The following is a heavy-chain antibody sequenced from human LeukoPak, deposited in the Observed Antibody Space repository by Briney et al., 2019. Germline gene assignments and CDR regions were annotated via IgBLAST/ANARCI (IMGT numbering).Heavy chain of an antibody. CDR1: GGSISSYY. J-gene: IGHJ3*02. CDR3: AREGMAFDI. Sequence: PPETLSLTCTVSGGSISSYYWSWIRQPPGKGLEWIGYIYYSGSTNYNPSLKSRVTISVDTSKNQFSLKLSSVTAADTAVYYCAREGMAFDIWGQGTMVTVSS. V-gene: IGHV4-59*01. CDR2: IYYSGST.